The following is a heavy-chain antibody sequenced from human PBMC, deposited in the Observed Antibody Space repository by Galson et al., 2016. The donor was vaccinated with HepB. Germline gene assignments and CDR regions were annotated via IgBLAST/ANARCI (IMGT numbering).Heavy chain of an antibody. V-gene: IGHV4-4*02. J-gene: IGHJ4*02. CDR3: AREKPGSGDFDY. CDR1: GGSISSSNW. CDR2: IYHSGST. Sequence: SETLSLTCAVSGGSISSSNWWTWVRQPPGKGLEWIGEIYHSGSTYYNPSLKSRVTISVDKSKNQFSLKLSSVTAADTAVYYCAREKPGSGDFDYWGQGTLVTVSS. D-gene: IGHD3-10*01.